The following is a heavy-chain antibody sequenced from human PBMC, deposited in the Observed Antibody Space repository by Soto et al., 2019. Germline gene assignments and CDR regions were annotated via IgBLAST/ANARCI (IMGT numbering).Heavy chain of an antibody. CDR3: ARAVPNFGVVLNWFDP. Sequence: ASVKVSCKASGYTFTTLGISWVRQAPGQGLEWMGWISAYNGNTNYAQKLQGRVTMTTDTSTSTAYMELRSLRSDDTAVYYCARAVPNFGVVLNWFDPRGQGTLVTVSS. CDR2: ISAYNGNT. CDR1: GYTFTTLG. V-gene: IGHV1-18*01. D-gene: IGHD3-3*01. J-gene: IGHJ5*02.